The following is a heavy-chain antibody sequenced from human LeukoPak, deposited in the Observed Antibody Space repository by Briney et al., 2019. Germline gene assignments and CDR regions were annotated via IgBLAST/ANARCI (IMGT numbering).Heavy chain of an antibody. CDR3: ARKGGYGLDFDN. D-gene: IGHD5-18*01. J-gene: IGHJ4*02. Sequence: GWSLRLSCAASGFTFRSYEMNWGRQAPGKGLEWVSYISSSGSTIYYAEFVKGRFTISRDNAKNSLYLQMNSLRAEDTAVYYCARKGGYGLDFDNWGQGALVTVSS. CDR2: ISSSGSTI. CDR1: GFTFRSYE. V-gene: IGHV3-48*03.